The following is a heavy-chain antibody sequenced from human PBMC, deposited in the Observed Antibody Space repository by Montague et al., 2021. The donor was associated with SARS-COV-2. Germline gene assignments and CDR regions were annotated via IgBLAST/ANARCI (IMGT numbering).Heavy chain of an antibody. D-gene: IGHD2-21*01. V-gene: IGHV4-30-4*08. CDR2: IPYSGTT. J-gene: IGHJ5*02. Sequence: TLSLTCTVSGGSISSADYYWSWIRQPPGEGLEWIGYIPYSGTTYYNPSLKSRVTISVDTSKNQFSLKLRSVTAADTAVFYCARDHSSWGQGTLVTVSS. CDR3: ARDHSS. CDR1: GGSISSADYY.